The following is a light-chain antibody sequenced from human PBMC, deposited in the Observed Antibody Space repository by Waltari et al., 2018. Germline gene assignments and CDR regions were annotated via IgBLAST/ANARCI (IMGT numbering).Light chain of an antibody. V-gene: IGLV2-14*01. CDR2: EVR. CDR1: SSYIGSYKY. Sequence: QSALTQPASLSASPGQSIPISCDGTSSYIGSYKYISCYQQPPTKAHQLIIYEVRTRASGVSHRFSASKSGNTASLTISGLQAEDEADYFCCSYTSANTVVFGGGTKLTVL. J-gene: IGLJ3*02. CDR3: CSYTSANTVV.